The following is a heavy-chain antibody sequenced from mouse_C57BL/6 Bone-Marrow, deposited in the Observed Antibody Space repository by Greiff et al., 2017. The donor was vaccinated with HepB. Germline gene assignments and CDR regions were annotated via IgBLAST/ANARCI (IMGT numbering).Heavy chain of an antibody. Sequence: VKLQESGAELVRPGTSVKMSCKASGYTFTNYWIGWAKQRPGHGLEWIGDIYPGGGYTNYNEKFKGKATLTADKSSSTAYMQFSSLTSEDSAIYYCARNLPRYAMDYWGQGTSVTVSS. D-gene: IGHD2-1*01. J-gene: IGHJ4*01. CDR3: ARNLPRYAMDY. V-gene: IGHV1-63*01. CDR2: IYPGGGYT. CDR1: GYTFTNYW.